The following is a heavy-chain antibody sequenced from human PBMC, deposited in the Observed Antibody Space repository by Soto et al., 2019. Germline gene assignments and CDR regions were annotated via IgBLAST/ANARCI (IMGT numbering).Heavy chain of an antibody. V-gene: IGHV1-69*08. Sequence: QVQLVQSGAEVKKPGSSVKVSCKASGGTFSSYTISWVRQAPGQGLEWMGSIIPILGIANYAQKFKGRVTVTADKSTSKAYMELSSLRSEDTSVYYCARDGGYYSSTSCYGSFDPWGQGTMVAVSS. D-gene: IGHD2-2*01. CDR2: IIPILGIA. J-gene: IGHJ5*02. CDR1: GGTFSSYT. CDR3: ARDGGYYSSTSCYGSFDP.